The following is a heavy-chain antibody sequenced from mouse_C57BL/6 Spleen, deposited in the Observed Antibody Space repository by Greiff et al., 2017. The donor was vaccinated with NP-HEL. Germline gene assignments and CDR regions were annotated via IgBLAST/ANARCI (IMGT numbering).Heavy chain of an antibody. CDR1: GFTFTDYY. J-gene: IGHJ2*01. CDR2: IRNKANGYTT. V-gene: IGHV7-3*01. Sequence: EVKLVESGGGLVQPGGSLSLSCAASGFTFTDYYMSWVRQPPGKALEWLGFIRNKANGYTTEYSASVKGRFTISRANSQSILYLQMNALRAEDSATYYCARYGGHYFDYWGQGTTLTVSS. CDR3: ARYGGHYFDY.